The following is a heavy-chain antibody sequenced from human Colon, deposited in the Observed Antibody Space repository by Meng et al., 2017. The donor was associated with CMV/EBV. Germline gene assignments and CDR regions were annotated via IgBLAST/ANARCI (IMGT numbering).Heavy chain of an antibody. CDR3: ARGSNTYYGMDV. J-gene: IGHJ6*02. Sequence: GGSLRLSCAASGFSVGNNYMNWVRQAPGKGLEWVSSISGGGGSIWYADSMKGRFTVSRNNAKNSQYLQLNSLRAEDTAVYYCARGSNTYYGMDVWGQGTTVTVSS. D-gene: IGHD6-13*01. CDR2: ISGGGGSI. V-gene: IGHV3-21*01. CDR1: GFSVGNNY.